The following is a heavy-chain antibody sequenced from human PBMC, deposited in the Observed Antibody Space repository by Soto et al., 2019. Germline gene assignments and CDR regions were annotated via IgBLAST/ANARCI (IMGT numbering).Heavy chain of an antibody. J-gene: IGHJ3*02. CDR1: GFTFSSYW. Sequence: GGSLRLSCAASGFTFSSYWMHWVRQAPGKGLVWVSRINSDGSSTSYADSVKGRFTISRDNAKNTLYLQMNSLRAEDTAVYYCARCPGIAVAGADAFDIWGQGTMVNVSS. D-gene: IGHD6-19*01. CDR3: ARCPGIAVAGADAFDI. CDR2: INSDGSST. V-gene: IGHV3-74*01.